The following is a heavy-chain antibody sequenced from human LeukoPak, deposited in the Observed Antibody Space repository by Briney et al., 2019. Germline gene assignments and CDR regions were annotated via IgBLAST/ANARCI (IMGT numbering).Heavy chain of an antibody. CDR3: ARDLAVVAPWYAFDI. J-gene: IGHJ3*02. D-gene: IGHD6-19*01. V-gene: IGHV4-59*01. Sequence: PSETLSLTCTVSGGSISSYYWSWIRQPPGKGLEWIGYIYYSGSTNYNPSLKSRVTISVDTSKNQFSLKLSPVTAADTAVYYCARDLAVVAPWYAFDIWGQGTIVTVSS. CDR2: IYYSGST. CDR1: GGSISSYY.